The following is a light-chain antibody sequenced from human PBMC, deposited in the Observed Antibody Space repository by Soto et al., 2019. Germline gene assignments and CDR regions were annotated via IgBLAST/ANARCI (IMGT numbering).Light chain of an antibody. CDR2: GAS. J-gene: IGKJ4*01. V-gene: IGKV3-20*01. CDR3: QQFSSYPLT. Sequence: PGEIVTLSCRSSQSVSSSYLTWYQQKPGQAPRLLIYGASTRATGIPARFSGSGSGTDFTLTISSLQPEDFAVYYCQQFSSYPLTFGGGTKVDIK. CDR1: QSVSSSY.